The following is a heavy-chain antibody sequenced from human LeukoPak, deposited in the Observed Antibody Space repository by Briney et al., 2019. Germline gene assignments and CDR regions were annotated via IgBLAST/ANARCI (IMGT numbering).Heavy chain of an antibody. CDR1: GGSTSISNW. D-gene: IGHD4-23*01. Sequence: SETLSLTRAVSGGSTSISNWWSWVRQPPGKGLEWIGEIFHSGNTNYNPSLRSRVTMSIDKSKNQFSLRLSSMTAADTAVYYCLYGGNSGDWVYWGQGTLVTVSS. CDR3: LYGGNSGDWVY. J-gene: IGHJ4*02. CDR2: IFHSGNT. V-gene: IGHV4-4*02.